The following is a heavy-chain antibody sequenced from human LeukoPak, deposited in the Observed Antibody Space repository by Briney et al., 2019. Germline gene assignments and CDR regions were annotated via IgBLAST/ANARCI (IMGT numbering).Heavy chain of an antibody. D-gene: IGHD3-16*01. CDR1: GYTFTSYY. CDR3: ARDTHYDYYEAVGPRYYFDY. J-gene: IGHJ4*02. Sequence: ASVKVSCKASGYTFTSYYMHWVRQAPGQGLEWVGIINPSGGSTSYAQKFQGRVTMTRDTSTSAVYMEQSSLRSEDTAVYYCARDTHYDYYEAVGPRYYFDYWGQGTLVTVPS. CDR2: INPSGGST. V-gene: IGHV1-46*01.